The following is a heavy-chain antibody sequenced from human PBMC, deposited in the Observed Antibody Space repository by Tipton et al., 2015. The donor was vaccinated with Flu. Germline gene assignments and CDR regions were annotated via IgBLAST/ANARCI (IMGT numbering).Heavy chain of an antibody. CDR3: AREIRYSTWTLDYYGMDV. J-gene: IGHJ6*02. CDR2: IYGGGST. V-gene: IGHV3-53*01. CDR1: GFDVSSSY. D-gene: IGHD6-13*01. Sequence: GSLRLSCAASGFDVSSSYMSWVRQAPGKGLEWVSVIYGGGSTYYADSVKGRFSISRDNSKNTVHLQMNSLRAEDTAVYYCAREIRYSTWTLDYYGMDVWGQGATVTVSS.